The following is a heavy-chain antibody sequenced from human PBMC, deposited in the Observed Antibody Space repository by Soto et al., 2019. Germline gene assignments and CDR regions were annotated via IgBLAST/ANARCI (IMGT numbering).Heavy chain of an antibody. J-gene: IGHJ4*02. V-gene: IGHV1-18*04. Sequence: QVQLVQSGAEVKKPGASVKVSCKASGYTFTSYGIAWVRQAPGQGLEWMGWINTYDGNTNYAQEYQGRVIMTPDTSTSTAYMELRSLRSDDTAVHYCARVRLTMIVVPFGVLWGQGTLVTVSS. D-gene: IGHD3-22*01. CDR3: ARVRLTMIVVPFGVL. CDR1: GYTFTSYG. CDR2: INTYDGNT.